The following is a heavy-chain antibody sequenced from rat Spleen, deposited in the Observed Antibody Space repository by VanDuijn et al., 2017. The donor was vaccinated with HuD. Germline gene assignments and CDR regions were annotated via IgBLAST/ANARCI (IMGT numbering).Heavy chain of an antibody. CDR3: TREDWVVDA. J-gene: IGHJ4*01. D-gene: IGHD1-6*01. Sequence: EVQLVESGGGLVQPGRSLKLSCVVSGFTFYNYWMTWIRQAPGKGLEWVASITNSGTGAFYVDSVKGRFTISRDNTRSTLYLQMISLRSEDTATYYCTREDWVVDAWGQGVSVTVSS. CDR1: GFTFYNYW. CDR2: ITNSGTGA. V-gene: IGHV5-31*01.